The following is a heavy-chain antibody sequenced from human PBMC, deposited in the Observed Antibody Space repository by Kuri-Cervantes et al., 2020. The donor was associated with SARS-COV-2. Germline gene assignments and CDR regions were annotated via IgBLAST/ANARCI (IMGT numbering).Heavy chain of an antibody. CDR1: GFTFSSYS. Sequence: GESLKISCAASGFTFSSYSMNWVRQAPGKGLEWVSSISSSSSYIYYADSVKGRFTISRDNAMNSLYLQMNSLRAEDTAVYYCARDPKLGLPPAWGQGTLVTVSS. CDR2: ISSSSSYI. J-gene: IGHJ5*02. CDR3: ARDPKLGLPPA. V-gene: IGHV3-21*01. D-gene: IGHD1-7*01.